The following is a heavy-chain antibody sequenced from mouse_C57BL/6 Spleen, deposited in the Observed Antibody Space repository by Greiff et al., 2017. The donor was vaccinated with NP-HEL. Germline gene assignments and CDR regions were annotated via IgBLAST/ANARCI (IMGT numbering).Heavy chain of an antibody. V-gene: IGHV7-3*01. CDR2: IRNKANGYTT. CDR1: GFTFTDYY. CDR3: ARLLPYYFDY. J-gene: IGHJ2*01. Sequence: DVHLVESGGGLVQPGGSLSLSCAASGFTFTDYYMSWVRQPPGKALEWLGFIRNKANGYTTEYSASVKGRFTISRDNSQSILYLQMNALRAEDSATYYCARLLPYYFDYWGQGTTLTVSS.